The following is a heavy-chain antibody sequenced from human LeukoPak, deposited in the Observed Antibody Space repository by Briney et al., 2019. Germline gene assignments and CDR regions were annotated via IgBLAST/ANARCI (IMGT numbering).Heavy chain of an antibody. V-gene: IGHV3-30*18. CDR3: AKDVGRSSSWLYY. D-gene: IGHD6-13*01. CDR2: ISYDGSNK. CDR1: GFTFSSYG. Sequence: PGGSLRLSCAASGFTFSSYGMHWVRQAPGKGLEWVAVISYDGSNKYYADSVKGRFTISRDNSKKTLYLQMNSLRAEDTAVYYCAKDVGRSSSWLYYWGQGTLVTVSS. J-gene: IGHJ4*02.